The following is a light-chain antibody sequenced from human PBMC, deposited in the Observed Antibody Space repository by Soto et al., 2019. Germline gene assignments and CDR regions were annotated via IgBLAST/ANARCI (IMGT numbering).Light chain of an antibody. V-gene: IGKV3-20*01. CDR2: GSS. CDR3: QHYDDSPRGFT. CDR1: QSVTSTY. J-gene: IGKJ3*01. Sequence: EVVLTQSPGTLSLSPGERATLSCRASQSVTSTYLAWYQQKPGQAPRLLIYGSSSRATGIPDRFSGSGSGTDFTLTISRLEPEDFAIYYCQHYDDSPRGFTFGPGTKVEIK.